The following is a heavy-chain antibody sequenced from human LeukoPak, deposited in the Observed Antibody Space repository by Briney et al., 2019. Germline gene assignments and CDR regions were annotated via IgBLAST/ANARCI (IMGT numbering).Heavy chain of an antibody. D-gene: IGHD4-17*01. CDR2: IYYSGST. CDR1: GGSISSGDYY. Sequence: SETLSLTCTVSGGSISSGDYYWSWIRQPPGKGLEWIGYIYYSGSTYYNPSLKSRVTISVDTSKNQFSLKLSSVTAADTAVYYCARGRHDYGDYEDWGQGTLVTVSS. V-gene: IGHV4-30-4*01. J-gene: IGHJ4*02. CDR3: ARGRHDYGDYED.